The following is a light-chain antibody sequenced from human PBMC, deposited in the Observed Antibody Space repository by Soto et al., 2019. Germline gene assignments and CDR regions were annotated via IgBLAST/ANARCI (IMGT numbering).Light chain of an antibody. Sequence: QSVLTQPASVSGSPGQSIAISCTGTNSDVGGYDHVSWYQQHPGKAPKLLIYEVNSRPSGVSNRFSGSKSANTAALTISGLQAEDEDDYGCYSYTTNSTLVFGGGTKLTVL. CDR2: EVN. V-gene: IGLV2-14*01. J-gene: IGLJ3*02. CDR3: YSYTTNSTLV. CDR1: NSDVGGYDH.